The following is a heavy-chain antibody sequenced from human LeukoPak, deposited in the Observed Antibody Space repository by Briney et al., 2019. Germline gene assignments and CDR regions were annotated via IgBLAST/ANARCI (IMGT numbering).Heavy chain of an antibody. CDR2: ITGSGDRI. V-gene: IGHV3-23*01. CDR1: GFTFTTFA. J-gene: IGHJ6*02. Sequence: GGSLRLSCTASGFTFTTFAMGWVRQAPGKGLEWVSAITGSGDRIYYADSVKGRSTISRDNSENTVYLQMNSLRAEDTAVYYCAREVLRYFDWLPAYYYYGMDVWGQGTTVTVSS. CDR3: AREVLRYFDWLPAYYYYGMDV. D-gene: IGHD3-9*01.